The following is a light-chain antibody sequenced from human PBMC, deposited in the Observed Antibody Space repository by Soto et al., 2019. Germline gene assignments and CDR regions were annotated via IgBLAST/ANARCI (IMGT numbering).Light chain of an antibody. CDR2: DAT. CDR1: TGGVTSGHW. V-gene: IGLV7-46*01. Sequence: QAVVTQEPSMTVSAGGTVTLTCGASTGGVTSGHWPYWFQQKAGQAPRTVIYDATNKHSWTPARFSGSLLGGKAALTLSGAQPEDEAEYYCSLSFGGTVVFGGGTKLTVL. CDR3: SLSFGGTVV. J-gene: IGLJ2*01.